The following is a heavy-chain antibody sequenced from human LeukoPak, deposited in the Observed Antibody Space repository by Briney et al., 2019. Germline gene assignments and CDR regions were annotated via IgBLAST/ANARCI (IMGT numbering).Heavy chain of an antibody. CDR2: MNPNSGNT. CDR1: GYTFISYG. Sequence: ASVKVSCKASGYTFISYGINWVRQATGQGLEWMGWMNPNSGNTGYAQKFQGRVTMTRNTSISTAYMDLSSLTSEDTAVYYCTIGKVASRRGSWFDPWGQGTLVTVSS. CDR3: TIGKVASRRGSWFDP. J-gene: IGHJ5*02. D-gene: IGHD6-6*01. V-gene: IGHV1-8*01.